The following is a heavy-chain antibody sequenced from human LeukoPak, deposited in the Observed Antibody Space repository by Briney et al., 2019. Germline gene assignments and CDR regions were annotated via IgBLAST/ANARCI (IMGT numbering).Heavy chain of an antibody. D-gene: IGHD3-16*01. CDR2: ISTSGSYI. V-gene: IGHV3-21*01. CDR3: ARDARGHHAFDI. J-gene: IGHJ3*02. Sequence: GGSLSLSCAVSGFSFSSYSMNWVRQAPGKGLEWVSYISTSGSYIYYSDSVKSRFTMYRDNAKTSLYLQMNGLRAEDTAEYYCARDARGHHAFDIGGQGTMVTVSS. CDR1: GFSFSSYS.